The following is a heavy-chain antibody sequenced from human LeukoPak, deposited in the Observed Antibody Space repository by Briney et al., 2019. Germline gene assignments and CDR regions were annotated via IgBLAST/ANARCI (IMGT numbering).Heavy chain of an antibody. CDR1: GVSISSYY. CDR2: IYYSGST. CDR3: ARDSRATYYYGSGSYRDY. D-gene: IGHD3-10*01. V-gene: IGHV4-59*12. Sequence: SETLSLTCTVSGVSISSYYWSWIRQPPEKGLEWIGYIYYSGSTNYNPSLKSRVTISVDTSKNQFSLKLSSVTAADTAVYYCARDSRATYYYGSGSYRDYWGQGTLVTVSS. J-gene: IGHJ4*02.